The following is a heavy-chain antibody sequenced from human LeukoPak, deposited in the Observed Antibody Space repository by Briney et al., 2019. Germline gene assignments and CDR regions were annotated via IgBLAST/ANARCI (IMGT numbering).Heavy chain of an antibody. D-gene: IGHD4-17*01. J-gene: IGHJ3*02. CDR3: ARDLVTVTKGFDI. CDR2: ISYIGST. Sequence: SETLSLTCAVSADSFSSHYWTWIRQAPGKGLEWIGYISYIGSTNYDPSLKSRVTISIDTSKNQFSLKLSSVTAADTAVYYCARDLVTVTKGFDIWGQGTMVSVSS. CDR1: ADSFSSHY. V-gene: IGHV4-59*11.